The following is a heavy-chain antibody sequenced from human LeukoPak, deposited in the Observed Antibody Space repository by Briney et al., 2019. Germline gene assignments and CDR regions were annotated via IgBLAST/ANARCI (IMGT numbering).Heavy chain of an antibody. V-gene: IGHV3-30*03. D-gene: IGHD6-6*01. Sequence: GGSLRLSCAASGFTFSSYGNHWVRKAPGKGLEWVAVISHDGSNKYYADSVKGRFTISRDNSKNTLYLQMNSLRAEDTAVYYCASQPEYSSSRRYYYYMDVWGKGTTVTVSS. CDR1: GFTFSSYG. J-gene: IGHJ6*03. CDR2: ISHDGSNK. CDR3: ASQPEYSSSRRYYYYMDV.